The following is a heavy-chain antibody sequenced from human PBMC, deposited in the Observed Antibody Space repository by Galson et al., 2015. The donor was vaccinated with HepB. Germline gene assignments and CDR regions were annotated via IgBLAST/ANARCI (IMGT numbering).Heavy chain of an antibody. Sequence: SVKVSCKASGYTFTDYDYGVSWVRQAPGQGLEWMGWISAYNGNTNYAQKLQGRVTMTTDASTSTAYLELRSLRSDDTAVYYCTRGARFGELYYFDYWAQGTLVTVSS. CDR3: TRGARFGELYYFDY. J-gene: IGHJ4*02. CDR1: GYTFTDYDYG. D-gene: IGHD3-10*02. CDR2: ISAYNGNT. V-gene: IGHV1-18*04.